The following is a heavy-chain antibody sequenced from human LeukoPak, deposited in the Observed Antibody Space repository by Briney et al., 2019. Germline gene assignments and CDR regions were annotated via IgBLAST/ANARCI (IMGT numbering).Heavy chain of an antibody. V-gene: IGHV4-59*08. D-gene: IGHD1-26*01. J-gene: IGHJ5*02. CDR2: IYYSGST. CDR3: ARQVGATTSRWFDP. Sequence: SETLSLTCTVSGGSISSYYWSWIRQPPGKGLGWIGYIYYSGSTNYNPSLKSRVTISVDTSKNQFSLKLSSVTAADTAVYYRARQVGATTSRWFDPWGQGTLVTVSS. CDR1: GGSISSYY.